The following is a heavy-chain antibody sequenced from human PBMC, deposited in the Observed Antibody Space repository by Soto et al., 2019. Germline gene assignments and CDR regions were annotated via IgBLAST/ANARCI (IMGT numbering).Heavy chain of an antibody. CDR3: ARPRWTDGIK. V-gene: IGHV4-39*01. J-gene: IGHJ4*02. CDR1: GGSMNNNSYY. CDR2: IYYTGKT. Sequence: SETLSLTCSVSGGSMNNNSYYWGWIRQPPGKGLEWIGTIYYTGKTFYNPSLRSRVTISVDTSRNQLSLNLTSLTVADTAVYYCARPRWTDGIKWGRGILVTVSS. D-gene: IGHD1-20*01.